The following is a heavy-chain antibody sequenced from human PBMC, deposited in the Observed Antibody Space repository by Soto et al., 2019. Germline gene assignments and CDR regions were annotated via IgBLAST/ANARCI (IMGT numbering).Heavy chain of an antibody. V-gene: IGHV1-24*01. CDR2: FDPEDGEA. CDR3: AIAYSVTFYGYFES. Sequence: ASVKVSCKVSGGTLTDLSIPWVRQSPGKGLECMGGFDPEDGEAFYAQNFQGRVTMTEDTSKDTSYMELSRLRSEDTAIYYCAIAYSVTFYGYFESWGQGTLVTVSS. CDR1: GGTLTDLS. D-gene: IGHD1-26*01. J-gene: IGHJ4*02.